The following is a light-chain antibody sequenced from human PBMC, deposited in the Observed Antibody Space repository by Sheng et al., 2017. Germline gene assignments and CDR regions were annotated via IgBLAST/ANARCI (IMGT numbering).Light chain of an antibody. CDR1: NSNIGNDN. J-gene: IGLJ1*01. CDR2: NDN. Sequence: QAVLTQPPSASGTPGQRVTISCSGSNSNIGNDNLYWYQQLPGTAPKLLIYNDNQRPSGVPDRFSGSKSGTSASLAISGLRSEDEADYYCAGWDAGLSGYVFGAGTKVTVL. CDR3: AGWDAGLSGYV. V-gene: IGLV1-47*02.